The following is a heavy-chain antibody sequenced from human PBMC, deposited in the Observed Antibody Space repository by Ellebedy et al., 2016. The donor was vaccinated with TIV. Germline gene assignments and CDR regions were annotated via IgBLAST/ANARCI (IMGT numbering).Heavy chain of an antibody. CDR3: ARRRVATRPFDL. D-gene: IGHD6-6*01. Sequence: SETLSLTXAVSSAPSGYYFWSWIRQSPGKGLEWIGEINHSGSTNFNPSLKSRVIMSVDTSKNQFSLNLTSVTAADTAVYYCARRRVATRPFDLWGQGALVTVSS. J-gene: IGHJ4*02. CDR2: INHSGST. V-gene: IGHV4-34*01. CDR1: SAPSGYYF.